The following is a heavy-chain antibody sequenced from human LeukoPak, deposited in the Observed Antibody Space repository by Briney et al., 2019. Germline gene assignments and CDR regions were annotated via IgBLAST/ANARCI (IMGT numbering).Heavy chain of an antibody. Sequence: GGSLRLSCTASGFIFSNYWMTWVRQAPGKGLEWVAQINQDGSKEYYIDSVKARFSISRDNARNSLSLRMNSLRAEDTAVYYCGRDGGVSGYDLLDYWGQGTLVTVSS. CDR1: GFIFSNYW. D-gene: IGHD5-12*01. CDR2: INQDGSKE. J-gene: IGHJ4*02. CDR3: GRDGGVSGYDLLDY. V-gene: IGHV3-7*01.